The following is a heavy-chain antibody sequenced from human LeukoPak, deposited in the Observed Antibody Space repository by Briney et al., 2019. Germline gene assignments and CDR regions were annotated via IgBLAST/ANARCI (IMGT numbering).Heavy chain of an antibody. CDR1: GFTFSDYY. V-gene: IGHV3-11*04. D-gene: IGHD5-24*01. Sequence: GGSLRLSCAASGFTFSDYYMSWIRQAPGKGLEWVSYISRGDSTIYYADSVKGRLTISRDNAKDSLCLQMNSLRAEDTAVYYCAGDGYKNYIDYWGQGTLVTVSS. CDR2: ISRGDSTI. J-gene: IGHJ4*02. CDR3: AGDGYKNYIDY.